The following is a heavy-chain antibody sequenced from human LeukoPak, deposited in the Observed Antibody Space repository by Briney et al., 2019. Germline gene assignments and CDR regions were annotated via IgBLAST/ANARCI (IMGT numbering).Heavy chain of an antibody. CDR3: ARGLGAAAGDDY. D-gene: IGHD6-13*01. V-gene: IGHV4-59*12. CDR1: GGSISSYY. CDR2: IYYSGST. J-gene: IGHJ4*02. Sequence: PSETLSLTCTVSGGSISSYYWSWIRQPPGKGLEWIGYIYYSGSTNYNPSLKSRVPISVDTSKNPFSLTLSPVTAADTAVYYCARGLGAAAGDDYWGQGTLVTVSS.